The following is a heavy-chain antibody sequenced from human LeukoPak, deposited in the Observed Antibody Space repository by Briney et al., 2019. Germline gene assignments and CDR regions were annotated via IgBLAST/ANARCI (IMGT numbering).Heavy chain of an antibody. V-gene: IGHV3-30*03. Sequence: PGRSLRLSCAASGFIFRGYCLYWVRQTPGKGLDWIAVISGEGNKEYYADSVKGRFTISRDNAKDSLHLQMSSLTPEDTAVYFCVRGGANPNFAYMDVWGNGTTVTVSS. CDR1: GFIFRGYC. CDR2: ISGEGNKE. J-gene: IGHJ6*03. CDR3: VRGGANPNFAYMDV. D-gene: IGHD4/OR15-4a*01.